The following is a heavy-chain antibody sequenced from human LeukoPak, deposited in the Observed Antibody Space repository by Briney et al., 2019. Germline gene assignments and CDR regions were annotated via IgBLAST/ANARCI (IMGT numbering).Heavy chain of an antibody. Sequence: GASVKVSCKASGYTFTTYGISWVRQAPGQGLEWMGWISGYNGNTNYAQKFQGRVTMTTDTSTNTAYMELRSLRSDDTAVYYCARDKMGAMTYYFDYWGQGTLVTVSS. D-gene: IGHD2-8*01. CDR1: GYTFTTYG. CDR3: ARDKMGAMTYYFDY. J-gene: IGHJ4*02. V-gene: IGHV1-18*01. CDR2: ISGYNGNT.